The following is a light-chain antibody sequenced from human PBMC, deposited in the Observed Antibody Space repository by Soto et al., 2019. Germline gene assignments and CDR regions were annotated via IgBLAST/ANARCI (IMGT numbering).Light chain of an antibody. V-gene: IGKV1-5*03. Sequence: EIPVSHTPYDVSLSLRNRVTITFRASQSISVWLAWYQQKPGKAPNLLIYQASRLESGVPSRFSGSGSGTEFTLTISSLQPDDFATYYCQQHQNYSKFRQGTKVDIK. CDR1: QSISVW. CDR2: QAS. CDR3: QQHQNYSK. J-gene: IGKJ1*01.